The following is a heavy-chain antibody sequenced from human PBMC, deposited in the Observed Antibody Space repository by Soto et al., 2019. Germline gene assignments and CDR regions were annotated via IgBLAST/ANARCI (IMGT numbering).Heavy chain of an antibody. Sequence: EVPLLESGGGLAQPGGSLRLSCAASAFTFSSYVMSWVRQAPGKGLEWVSAVSGSGDSTYYADSVKGRFTISRDNSKNTLYLQMNSLRAEDTAVYYCAKGRASDCPGCTQDYWGQGTLVTVSS. CDR3: AKGRASDCPGCTQDY. D-gene: IGHD2-21*02. CDR1: AFTFSSYV. V-gene: IGHV3-23*01. J-gene: IGHJ4*02. CDR2: VSGSGDST.